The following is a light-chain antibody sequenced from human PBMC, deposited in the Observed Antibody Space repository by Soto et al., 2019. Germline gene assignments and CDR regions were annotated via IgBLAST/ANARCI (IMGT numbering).Light chain of an antibody. CDR1: QDISNY. J-gene: IGKJ4*01. Sequence: DIQMTQSPSSLSASVGDRVTITCQASQDISNYLNWYQQKSGKPPKLLIYDASHLETGVPPRFSGAGSGTEFALTSSSLQPEDVATYYCQQYDDLPYTFGGGTKGEV. V-gene: IGKV1-33*01. CDR2: DAS. CDR3: QQYDDLPYT.